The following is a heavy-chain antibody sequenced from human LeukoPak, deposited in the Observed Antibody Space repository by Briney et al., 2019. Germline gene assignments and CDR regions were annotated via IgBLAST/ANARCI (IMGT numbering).Heavy chain of an antibody. J-gene: IGHJ5*02. CDR3: ARDQPNYYGSENWFDP. V-gene: IGHV1-69*13. CDR2: IIPIFGTA. D-gene: IGHD3-10*01. Sequence: SMKVSCKASGGPFRNYAISWVRQAPGQGLEWMGGIIPIFGTANYAQKFQGRITITADESTTTAYMELSSLRSEDTAVYYCARDQPNYYGSENWFDPWGQGTLVTVSS. CDR1: GGPFRNYA.